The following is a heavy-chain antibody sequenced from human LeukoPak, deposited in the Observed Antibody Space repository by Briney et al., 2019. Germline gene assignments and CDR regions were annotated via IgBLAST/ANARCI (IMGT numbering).Heavy chain of an antibody. V-gene: IGHV2-70*11. CDR3: ARTPGTSHRTFDF. Sequence: ESGPALVKPTQTLTLTCTFSGFSLSTSGMCVSWIRQPPGRALEWLARIDWDDDEYYSTSLKTRLTISKDTSKNQVVVTMTNIDPVDTATYYCARTPGTSHRTFDFWGQGALVTVSS. J-gene: IGHJ4*02. CDR2: IDWDDDE. CDR1: GFSLSTSGMC. D-gene: IGHD2-2*01.